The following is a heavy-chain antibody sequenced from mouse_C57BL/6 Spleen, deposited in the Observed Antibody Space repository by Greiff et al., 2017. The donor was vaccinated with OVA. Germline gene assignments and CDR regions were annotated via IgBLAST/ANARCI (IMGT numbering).Heavy chain of an antibody. D-gene: IGHD2-1*01. Sequence: QVQLKQSGAELVRPGASVKLSCKASGYTFTDYYINWVKQRPGQGLEWIARIYPGSGNTYYNEKFKGKATLTAEKSSSTAYMQLSSLTSEDSAVYFCARESGNYKFAYWGQGTLVTVSA. CDR2: IYPGSGNT. CDR1: GYTFTDYY. J-gene: IGHJ3*01. V-gene: IGHV1-76*01. CDR3: ARESGNYKFAY.